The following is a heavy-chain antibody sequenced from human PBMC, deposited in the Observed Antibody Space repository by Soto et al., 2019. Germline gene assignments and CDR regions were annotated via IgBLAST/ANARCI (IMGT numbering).Heavy chain of an antibody. CDR2: IIPILGIA. CDR3: ASGNGNYYGSGSYYNVFNYYYMDV. Sequence: SVKVSCKASGGTFSSYTISWVRQAPGQGLEWMGRIIPILGIANYAQKFQGRVTITADKSTSTAYMELSSLRSEDTAVYYCASGNGNYYGSGSYYNVFNYYYMDVWGKGTTVTVSS. CDR1: GGTFSSYT. J-gene: IGHJ6*03. V-gene: IGHV1-69*02. D-gene: IGHD3-10*01.